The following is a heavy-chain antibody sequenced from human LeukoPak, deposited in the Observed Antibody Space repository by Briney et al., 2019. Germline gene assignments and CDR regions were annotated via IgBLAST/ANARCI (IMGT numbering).Heavy chain of an antibody. Sequence: ALVKVSCKASGYTFTSYYMHWVRQAPGQGLEWMGIINPSGGSTSYAQKFQGRVTMARDTSTSTVYMELSSLRSEDTAVYYCARDERITMIVDYWGQGTLVTVSS. CDR3: ARDERITMIVDY. V-gene: IGHV1-46*01. CDR2: INPSGGST. D-gene: IGHD3-22*01. J-gene: IGHJ4*02. CDR1: GYTFTSYY.